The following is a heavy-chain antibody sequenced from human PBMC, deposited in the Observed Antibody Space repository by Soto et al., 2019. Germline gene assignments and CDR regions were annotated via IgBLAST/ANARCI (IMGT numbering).Heavy chain of an antibody. CDR3: ARLLSIAAAGTYYYYGMDV. J-gene: IGHJ6*02. D-gene: IGHD6-13*01. V-gene: IGHV5-10-1*01. CDR1: GYSFTSYW. CDR2: IDPSDSYT. Sequence: GESLKISCKGSGYSFTSYWISWVRQMPGKGLEWMGRIDPSDSYTNYSPSFQGHVTISADKSISTAYLQWSSLKASDTAMYYRARLLSIAAAGTYYYYGMDVWGQGTTVTVSS.